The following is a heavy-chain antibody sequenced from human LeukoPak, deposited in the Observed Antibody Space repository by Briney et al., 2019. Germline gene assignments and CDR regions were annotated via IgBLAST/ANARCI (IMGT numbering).Heavy chain of an antibody. D-gene: IGHD1-1*01. V-gene: IGHV4-34*01. CDR1: GGSFSGYY. J-gene: IGHJ3*02. CDR2: INHSGST. CDR3: AIATEGAFDI. Sequence: PSETLSLTCAVHGGSFSGYYWSWIRQPPGKGLEWIGEINHSGSTNYNPSLKSRVTISVDTSKNQFSLKLSSVTAADTAVYYCAIATEGAFDIWGQGTMVTVSS.